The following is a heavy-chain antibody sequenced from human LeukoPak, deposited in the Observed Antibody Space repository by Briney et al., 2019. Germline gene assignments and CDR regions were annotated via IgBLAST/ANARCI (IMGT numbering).Heavy chain of an antibody. CDR3: ARDLPYDILTGSLL. CDR2: IHHSGST. CDR1: GYSIGSGYL. Sequence: SETLSLTCAVSGYSIGSGYLWGWIRQPPGKGLEWIGSIHHSGSTYYNPSLKSRVTISIDTSKNQFSLKLSSVTAADTAVYYCARDLPYDILTGSLLWGQGTMVTVSS. D-gene: IGHD3-9*01. J-gene: IGHJ3*01. V-gene: IGHV4-38-2*02.